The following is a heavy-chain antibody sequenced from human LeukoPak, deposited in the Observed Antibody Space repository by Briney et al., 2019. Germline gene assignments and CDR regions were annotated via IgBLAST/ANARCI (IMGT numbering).Heavy chain of an antibody. D-gene: IGHD3-10*01. J-gene: IGHJ3*02. CDR3: AKLGSVGEVRGVIGIDAFDI. V-gene: IGHV3-30*02. Sequence: GGSLRLSCAASGFTFSSYGMHWVRQAPGKGLEWVAFIRYDGSNKYYADSVKGRFTISRDDSKNTLYLQMNSLRAEDTAVYYCAKLGSVGEVRGVIGIDAFDIWGQGTMVTVSS. CDR2: IRYDGSNK. CDR1: GFTFSSYG.